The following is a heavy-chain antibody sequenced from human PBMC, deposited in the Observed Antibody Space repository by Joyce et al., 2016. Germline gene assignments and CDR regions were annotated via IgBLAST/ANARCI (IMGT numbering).Heavy chain of an antibody. J-gene: IGHJ6*02. CDR2: ISDTSYYI. CDR1: GSTFSTSS. D-gene: IGHD3-16*01. Sequence: QLVESGGGVVKPGGSLRLSCEASGSTFSTSSMSWFRQGPGKGLEWVAAISDTSYYIFHAETGRGRFTVSRDNAKKTLYLQMNSLRAEDSAVFYCARGGISYYYAMDVWGQGTTVTVSS. CDR3: ARGGISYYYAMDV. V-gene: IGHV3-21*01.